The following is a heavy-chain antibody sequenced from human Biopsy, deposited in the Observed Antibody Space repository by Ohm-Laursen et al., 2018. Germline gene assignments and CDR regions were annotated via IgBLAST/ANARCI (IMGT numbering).Heavy chain of an antibody. Sequence: SLRLSCSASGFTFGGYYMSWIRQAPGKGLEWLSYISGSGVTKMYADSVKGRFTISRDSAKNSLYLQMDSLRAEDTAVYYCARSNGYGDYRFDDWGQGTLVTVAS. CDR3: ARSNGYGDYRFDD. CDR2: ISGSGVTK. V-gene: IGHV3-11*01. J-gene: IGHJ4*02. CDR1: GFTFGGYY. D-gene: IGHD4-11*01.